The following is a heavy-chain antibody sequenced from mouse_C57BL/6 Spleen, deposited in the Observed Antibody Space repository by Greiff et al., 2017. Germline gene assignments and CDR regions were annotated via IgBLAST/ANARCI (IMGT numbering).Heavy chain of an antibody. CDR3: ARKGGQLRLPWFAY. CDR1: GYTFTDYY. CDR2: INPNNGGT. D-gene: IGHD3-2*02. Sequence: EVQLQQSGPELVKPGASVKISCKASGYTFTDYYMNWVKQSHGKSLEWIGDINPNNGGTSYNQKFKGKATLTVDKSSSTAYMELRSLTSEDSAVYYCARKGGQLRLPWFAYWGQGTLVTVSA. J-gene: IGHJ3*01. V-gene: IGHV1-26*01.